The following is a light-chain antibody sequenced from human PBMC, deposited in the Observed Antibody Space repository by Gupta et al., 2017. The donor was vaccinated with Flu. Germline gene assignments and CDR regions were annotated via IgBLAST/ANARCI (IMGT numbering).Light chain of an antibody. J-gene: IGLJ2*01. V-gene: IGLV2-18*02. CDR3: SSFTTNTVI. CDR1: NSDVGTYNR. CDR2: EVT. Sequence: GTNSDVGTYNRVSWYQQSPGTAPKLIIYEVTNRPSGVPDRFSGSKSGNTASLTISGLQAEDEADYYCSSFTTNTVIFGGGTKLTVL.